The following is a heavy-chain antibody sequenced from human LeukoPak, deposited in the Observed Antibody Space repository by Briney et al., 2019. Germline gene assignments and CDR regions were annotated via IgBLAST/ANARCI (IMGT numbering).Heavy chain of an antibody. V-gene: IGHV4-39*01. CDR3: ARPNATHYYYYGMDV. CDR1: GGSISSSSYY. D-gene: IGHD2-15*01. Sequence: SETLSLTCTVSGGSISSSSYYWGWIRQPPGKGLEWIGSIYYSGSTYYNPSLKSRVTISVDTSKNQFSLKLGSVTAADTAVYYCARPNATHYYYYGMDVWGQGTTVTVSS. J-gene: IGHJ6*02. CDR2: IYYSGST.